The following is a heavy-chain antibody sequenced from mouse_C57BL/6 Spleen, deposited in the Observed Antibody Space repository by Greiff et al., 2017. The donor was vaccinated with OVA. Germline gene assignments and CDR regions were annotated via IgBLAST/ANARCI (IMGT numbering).Heavy chain of an antibody. CDR3: ARNGDSNYEGNY. Sequence: QVQLQQPGAELVKPGASVKLSCKASGYTFTSYWMHWVKQRPGQGLEWIGMIHPNSGSTNYNEKFKSKATLTVDKSSSTAYMQLSSLTSEDSAVYYCARNGDSNYEGNYWGQGTTLTVSS. V-gene: IGHV1-64*01. CDR2: IHPNSGST. D-gene: IGHD2-5*01. CDR1: GYTFTSYW. J-gene: IGHJ2*01.